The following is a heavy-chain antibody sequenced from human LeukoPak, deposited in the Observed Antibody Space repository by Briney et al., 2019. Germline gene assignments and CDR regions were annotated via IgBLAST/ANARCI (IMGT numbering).Heavy chain of an antibody. Sequence: GGSLRLSCAASGFTFSSYAMSWVRQAPGKGLEWVSAITDSGGDTYYADSVKGRFTISRDNSKNTLYLQMNSLRAEDTAVYYCARVRDYYDSSGLFDYWGQGTLVTVSS. CDR2: ITDSGGDT. D-gene: IGHD3-22*01. J-gene: IGHJ4*02. CDR3: ARVRDYYDSSGLFDY. CDR1: GFTFSSYA. V-gene: IGHV3-23*01.